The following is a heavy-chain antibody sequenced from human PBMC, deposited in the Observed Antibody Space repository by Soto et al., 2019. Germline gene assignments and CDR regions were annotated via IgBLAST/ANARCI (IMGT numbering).Heavy chain of an antibody. V-gene: IGHV3-53*01. CDR2: IYSGGST. Sequence: RGSLRLSCAASGFTVSSNYMSWVRQAPGKGLEWVSVIYSGGSTYYADSVKGRFTISRDNSKNTLYLQMNSLRAEDTAVYYCARSRSSRWYYGMDVWGQGTTVTVSS. J-gene: IGHJ6*02. D-gene: IGHD6-13*01. CDR1: GFTVSSNY. CDR3: ARSRSSRWYYGMDV.